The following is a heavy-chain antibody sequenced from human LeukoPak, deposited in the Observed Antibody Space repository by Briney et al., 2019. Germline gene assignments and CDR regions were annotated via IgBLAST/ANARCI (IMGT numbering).Heavy chain of an antibody. V-gene: IGHV4-59*08. J-gene: IGHJ5*02. D-gene: IGHD5-24*01. CDR2: IYYSGST. CDR1: GGSFSAYY. CDR3: ARAVEMATITWFDP. Sequence: SETLSLTCGVYGGSFSAYYWSWIRQPPGKGLEWIGYIYYSGSTNYNPSLKSRVTISVDTSKNQFSLKLSSVTAADTAVYYCARAVEMATITWFDPWGQGTLVTVSS.